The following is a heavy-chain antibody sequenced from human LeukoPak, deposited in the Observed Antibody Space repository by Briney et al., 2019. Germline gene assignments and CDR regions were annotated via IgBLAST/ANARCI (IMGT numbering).Heavy chain of an antibody. CDR3: VRADPGSGWWFDP. J-gene: IGHJ5*02. Sequence: GGSLRLSCAASGFTFSTCWMSWVRQAPGKGLEWVSNIRGDGGDKYYVDSLKGRFTISRDNAKKALYLQMNSLRVEDTAVYYCVRADPGSGWWFDPRGQGTLVTVSS. CDR2: IRGDGGDK. CDR1: GFTFSTCW. D-gene: IGHD3-3*01. V-gene: IGHV3-7*01.